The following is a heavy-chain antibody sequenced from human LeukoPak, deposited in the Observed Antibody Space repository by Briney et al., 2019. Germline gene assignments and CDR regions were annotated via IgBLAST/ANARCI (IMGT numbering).Heavy chain of an antibody. D-gene: IGHD2-2*02. CDR3: ARGMSGYTEDPFDI. Sequence: SVKVSCKASGGTFSSYAISWVRQAPGQGLEWMGGIIPIFGTANYAQKFQGRVTITTDESTSTAYMELSSLRSDDTAVYFCARGMSGYTEDPFDIWGQGTVVTVSS. J-gene: IGHJ3*02. CDR2: IIPIFGTA. V-gene: IGHV1-69*05. CDR1: GGTFSSYA.